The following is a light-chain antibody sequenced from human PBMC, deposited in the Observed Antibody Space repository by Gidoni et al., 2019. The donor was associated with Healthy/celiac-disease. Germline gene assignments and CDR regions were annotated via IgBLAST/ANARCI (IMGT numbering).Light chain of an antibody. CDR1: SSDVGGYNY. V-gene: IGLV2-8*01. J-gene: IGLJ2*01. CDR2: EVS. CDR3: SSYAGSAMGV. Sequence: QSALTQPPSASGSPGPSVTISCTGTSSDVGGYNYVSWYQQHPGKAPKLMIYEVSKRPSGVPDRFSGSKSGNTASLTVSGLQAEDEADYYCSSYAGSAMGVFGGGTKLTVL.